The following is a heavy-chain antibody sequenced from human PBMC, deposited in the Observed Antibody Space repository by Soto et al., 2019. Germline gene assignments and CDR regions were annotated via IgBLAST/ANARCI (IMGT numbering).Heavy chain of an antibody. CDR2: IYYSGST. V-gene: IGHV4-59*01. CDR1: GGSISSYY. Sequence: SETLSLTCTVSGGSISSYYWSWMRQPPGKGLEWIGYIYYSGSTNYNPSLKSRVTISVDTSKNQFSLKLSSVTAADTAVYYCASGLDSYGYKYYFDYWGQGTLVTVSS. CDR3: ASGLDSYGYKYYFDY. J-gene: IGHJ4*02. D-gene: IGHD5-18*01.